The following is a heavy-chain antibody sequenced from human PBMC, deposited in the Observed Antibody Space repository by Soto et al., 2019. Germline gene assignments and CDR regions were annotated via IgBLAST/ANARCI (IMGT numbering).Heavy chain of an antibody. Sequence: SRALSLTCTVSGDSVSSNSYYWTWIRQPPGKGLEWIGYIYYSGSTNYNSSLKSRVTISVDTSKNQFSLKLTSLTAADTAVYYCARAWKEPWGGMDVWGPGTTVTVSS. V-gene: IGHV4-61*01. CDR2: IYYSGST. J-gene: IGHJ6*02. CDR3: ARAWKEPWGGMDV. D-gene: IGHD1-1*01. CDR1: GDSVSSNSYY.